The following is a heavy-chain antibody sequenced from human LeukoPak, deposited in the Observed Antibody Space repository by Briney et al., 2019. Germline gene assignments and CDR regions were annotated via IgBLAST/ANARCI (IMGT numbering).Heavy chain of an antibody. CDR1: GGTFSSYA. D-gene: IGHD3-3*01. J-gene: IGHJ4*02. CDR2: IIPIFGTA. Sequence: ASVKVSCKASGGTFSSYAISWVRQAPGQGLEWMGGIIPIFGTANYAQKFQGRVTITADESTSTAYMELSSLRSEDTAVYYRARGRFLEWLLSSSLDYWGQGTLVTVSS. CDR3: ARGRFLEWLLSSSLDY. V-gene: IGHV1-69*13.